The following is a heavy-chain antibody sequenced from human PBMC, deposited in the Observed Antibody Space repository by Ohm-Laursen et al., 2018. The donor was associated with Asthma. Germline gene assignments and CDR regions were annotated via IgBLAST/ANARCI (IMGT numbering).Heavy chain of an antibody. D-gene: IGHD6-13*01. V-gene: IGHV3-30*03. CDR2: ISYDGSNK. CDR1: GFTFSSYG. CDR3: ARDGPTIAAAALDY. Sequence: SLRLSCAAPGFTFSSYGMHWVRQAPGKGLEWVAVISYDGSNKYYADSVKGRFTISRDNSKNTLYLQMNSLRAEDTAVYYCARDGPTIAAAALDYWGQGTLVTVSS. J-gene: IGHJ4*02.